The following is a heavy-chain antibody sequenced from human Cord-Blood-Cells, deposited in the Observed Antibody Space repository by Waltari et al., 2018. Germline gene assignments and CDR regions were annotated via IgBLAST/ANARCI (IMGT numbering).Heavy chain of an antibody. V-gene: IGHV4-34*01. CDR3: ARGIPGDPHTNRYFDL. CDR2: INHSGST. D-gene: IGHD7-27*01. Sequence: QVQLQQWGAGLLKPSETLSLTCAVYGGSFSAYYCTWIRQPPGKGLEWIGEINHSGSTNYNPSLKSRVTISVDTSKNQFSLKLSSVTAADTAVYYCARGIPGDPHTNRYFDLWGRGTLVTVSS. J-gene: IGHJ2*01. CDR1: GGSFSAYY.